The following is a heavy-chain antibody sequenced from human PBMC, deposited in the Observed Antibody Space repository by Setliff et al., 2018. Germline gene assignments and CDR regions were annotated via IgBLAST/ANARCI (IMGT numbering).Heavy chain of an antibody. J-gene: IGHJ3*02. V-gene: IGHV4-39*06. Sequence: NPSETLSLTCTVSGGSISSSSNYWGWLRQPPGKGLEWIGRINYSGSTYFNPSLKSRVTISIDTSKNQFALKLSPGTDADTAVYYCARGGDSDSYFLANHDAFDIWGQGTMVTVSS. CDR1: GGSISSSSNY. CDR3: ARGGDSDSYFLANHDAFDI. D-gene: IGHD1-26*01. CDR2: INYSGST.